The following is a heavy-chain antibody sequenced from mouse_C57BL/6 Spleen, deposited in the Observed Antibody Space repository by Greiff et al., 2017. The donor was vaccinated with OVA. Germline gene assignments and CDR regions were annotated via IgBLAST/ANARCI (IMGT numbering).Heavy chain of an antibody. CDR3: ARGYGNPDY. V-gene: IGHV3-6*01. J-gene: IGHJ2*01. Sequence: EVQLQQSGPGLVKPSQSLSLTCSVTGFSITSGYYWNWIRQFPGNKLEWMGYISYDGSNNYNPSLKNRISITRDTSKNQFFLKLNSVTTEDTATYYCARGYGNPDYWGQGTTLTVSS. D-gene: IGHD2-10*02. CDR1: GFSITSGYY. CDR2: ISYDGSN.